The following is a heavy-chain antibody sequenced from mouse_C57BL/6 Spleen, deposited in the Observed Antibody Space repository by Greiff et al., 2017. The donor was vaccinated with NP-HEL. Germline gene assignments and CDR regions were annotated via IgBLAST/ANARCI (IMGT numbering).Heavy chain of an antibody. CDR3: ARKEGIYRGYYAMDY. J-gene: IGHJ4*01. CDR2: ISSGSSTI. Sequence: EVQLVESGGGLVKPGGSLKLSCAASGFTFSDYGMHWVRQAPEKGLEWVAYISSGSSTIYYADTVKGRFTISRDNAKNTLFLQMTSLRSEDTAMYYCARKEGIYRGYYAMDYWGQGTSVTVSS. CDR1: GFTFSDYG. D-gene: IGHD1-1*01. V-gene: IGHV5-17*01.